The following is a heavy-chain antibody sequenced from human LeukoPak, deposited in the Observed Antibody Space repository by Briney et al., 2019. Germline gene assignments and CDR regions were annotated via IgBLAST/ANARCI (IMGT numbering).Heavy chain of an antibody. V-gene: IGHV4-59*01. CDR1: GGSISSYY. J-gene: IGHJ5*02. CDR2: IYYSGST. D-gene: IGHD3-10*01. Sequence: NPSETLSLTCTVSGGSISSYYWSWIRRPPGKGLEWIGYIYYSGSTNYNPSLKSRVTISVDTSKNQFSLKLSSVTAADTAVYYCAREEKITMVRGIIWNWFDPWGQGTLVTVSS. CDR3: AREEKITMVRGIIWNWFDP.